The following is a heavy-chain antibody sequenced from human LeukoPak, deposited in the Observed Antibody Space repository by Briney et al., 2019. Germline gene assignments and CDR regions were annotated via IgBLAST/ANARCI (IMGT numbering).Heavy chain of an antibody. CDR3: AKGFYCSSSTCLDY. J-gene: IGHJ4*02. CDR2: INQDGSEK. CDR1: GFTFSSYW. Sequence: GGSLRLSCVASGFTFSSYWMTWVRQAPGKGLEWVANINQDGSEKYYVDSVKGRFTISRDNSKNTLYLQMNSLRAEDTAVYYCAKGFYCSSSTCLDYWGQGTLVTVSS. V-gene: IGHV3-7*03. D-gene: IGHD2-2*01.